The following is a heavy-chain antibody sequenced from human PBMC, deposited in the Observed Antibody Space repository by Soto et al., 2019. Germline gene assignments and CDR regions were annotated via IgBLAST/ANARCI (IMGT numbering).Heavy chain of an antibody. Sequence: PSETLSLTCGVSCGTVASSHWWSWVRQSPGRGLEWIGNVYHTGDTNFNPSLQSRVTFSVDKSNNQFSLRLTSVTAADSAVYYCSGAESPDTAYFSLYWGQGTPVTVSS. CDR3: SGAESPDTAYFSLY. J-gene: IGHJ4*02. D-gene: IGHD1-26*01. CDR1: CGTVASSHW. CDR2: VYHTGDT. V-gene: IGHV4-4*02.